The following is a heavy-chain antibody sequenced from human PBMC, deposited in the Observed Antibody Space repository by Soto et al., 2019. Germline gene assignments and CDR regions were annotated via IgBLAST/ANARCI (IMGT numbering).Heavy chain of an antibody. CDR1: GFNFNSYS. V-gene: IGHV3-21*01. CDR2: ISSSGYI. Sequence: PGGSLRLSCAASGFNFNSYSINWVRQAPGKRLEWVSSISSSGYIFSTDSVRGRFTISSDNAKNSVYLHINRLSAEDTAVYFCARDCSGGSCYPGMDVWGQGTPVTVSS. D-gene: IGHD2-15*01. J-gene: IGHJ6*02. CDR3: ARDCSGGSCYPGMDV.